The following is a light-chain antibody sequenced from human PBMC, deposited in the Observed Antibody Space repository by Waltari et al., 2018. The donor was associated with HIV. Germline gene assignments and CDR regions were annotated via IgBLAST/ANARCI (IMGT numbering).Light chain of an antibody. CDR2: GNT. CDR1: SSNIGAGFD. Sequence: QSVLTQPPSVSGAPGQRVTISCTGSSSNIGAGFDVHWYQQLPGTAPKLLLYGNTNRPSGVPDRFSGSKSGTSASLAITGLQAEDEADYYCQSYDSSLSGLLFGGGTKLTVL. J-gene: IGLJ2*01. V-gene: IGLV1-40*01. CDR3: QSYDSSLSGLL.